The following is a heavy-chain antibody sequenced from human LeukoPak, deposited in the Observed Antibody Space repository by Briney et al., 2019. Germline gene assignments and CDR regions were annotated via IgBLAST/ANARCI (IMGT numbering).Heavy chain of an antibody. CDR3: RGGSGWTFNH. J-gene: IGHJ4*02. V-gene: IGHV3-11*01. CDR1: GLSFSDNF. D-gene: IGHD2/OR15-2a*01. Sequence: GGSLRLSCTASGLSFSDNFMGWLRQAPGKGLEWVSYINSGGDTIHYSGAVKGRFSISRDNSKRLLYLQMSRLRIDDTALYCARGGSGWTFNHWGQGTLVSVSS. CDR2: INSGGDTI.